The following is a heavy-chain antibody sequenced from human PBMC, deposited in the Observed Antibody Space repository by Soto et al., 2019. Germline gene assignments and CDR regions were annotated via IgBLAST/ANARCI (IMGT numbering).Heavy chain of an antibody. J-gene: IGHJ4*02. CDR3: ARPNIAAPPKSFDY. D-gene: IGHD6-6*01. CDR2: ISSSSSYI. Sequence: GGSLGLSCAASGFTFSSYSMNWVRQAPGKGLEWVSSISSSSSYIYYADSVKGRFTISRDNAKNSLYLQMNSLRAEDTAVYYCARPNIAAPPKSFDYWGQAPLVTVSS. CDR1: GFTFSSYS. V-gene: IGHV3-21*01.